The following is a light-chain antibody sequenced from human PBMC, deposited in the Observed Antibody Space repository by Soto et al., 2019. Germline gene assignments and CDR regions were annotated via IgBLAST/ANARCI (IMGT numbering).Light chain of an antibody. CDR3: QQYNNWPYT. Sequence: EIVMTQSPATLSVPPGERATLSCRASQSVSSNLAWYQQKPGQAPSLLIYGASTRATGIAARFSGSGSGTEFTLTVSSLQSEDCAVYFCQQYNNWPYTFGQGTKLEIK. CDR2: GAS. J-gene: IGKJ2*01. V-gene: IGKV3-15*01. CDR1: QSVSSN.